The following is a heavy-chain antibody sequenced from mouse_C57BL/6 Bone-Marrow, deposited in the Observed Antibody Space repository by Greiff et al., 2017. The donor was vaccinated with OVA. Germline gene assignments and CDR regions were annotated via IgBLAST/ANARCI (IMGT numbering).Heavy chain of an antibody. Sequence: VQLQQSGTVLARPGASVKMSCKTSGYTFTSYWMHWVKQRPGQGLEWIGAIYPGNSDTSYNQKFKGKAKLTAVTSASTAYMELSSLTNEDPAVYYCTTNPTVVALYWFDYWGQGTTLTVSS. V-gene: IGHV1-5*01. CDR1: GYTFTSYW. CDR2: IYPGNSDT. J-gene: IGHJ2*01. CDR3: TTNPTVVALYWFDY. D-gene: IGHD1-1*01.